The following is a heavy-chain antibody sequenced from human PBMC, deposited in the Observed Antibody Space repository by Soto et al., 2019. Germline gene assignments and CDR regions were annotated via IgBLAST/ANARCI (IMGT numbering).Heavy chain of an antibody. J-gene: IGHJ6*02. D-gene: IGHD1-1*01. CDR1: GFTFDDYT. CDR2: ISWDGGST. V-gene: IGHV3-43*01. Sequence: GESLKISCAASGFTFDDYTMHWVRQAPGKGLEWVSLISWDGGSTYYADSVKGRFTISRDNSKNSLYLQMNSLRTEDTALYYCAKDNWNPRYYGMDVWGQGTTVTVSS. CDR3: AKDNWNPRYYGMDV.